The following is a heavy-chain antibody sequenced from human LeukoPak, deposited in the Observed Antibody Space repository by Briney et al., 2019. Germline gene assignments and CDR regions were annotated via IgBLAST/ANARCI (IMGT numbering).Heavy chain of an antibody. D-gene: IGHD3-10*01. CDR3: ARDGGAILNNWFDP. CDR1: GGTFTSYT. CDR2: IIPILGIA. Sequence: ASVKVSCKASGGTFTSYTISWVRQAPGQGLEWMGRIIPILGIANYAQKFQGRVTITADKSTSTAYMELSSLRSEDTAVYYCARDGGAILNNWFDPWGQGTLVTVSS. J-gene: IGHJ5*02. V-gene: IGHV1-69*04.